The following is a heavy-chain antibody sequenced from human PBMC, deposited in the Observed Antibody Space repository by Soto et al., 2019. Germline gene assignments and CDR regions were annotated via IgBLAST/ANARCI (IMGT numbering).Heavy chain of an antibody. D-gene: IGHD2-2*01. CDR1: GGSISGGPYY. CDR2: IYYTGST. J-gene: IGHJ6*03. CDR3: ARVSGIVVVPTAKDPHYYYMDV. V-gene: IGHV4-31*03. Sequence: QVQLQESGPGLVKPSQTLSLTCTVSGGSISGGPYYWTWIRQHPGSGLEWIGYIYYTGSTYYNPSLQRRVIMLVETSNNQVSLKLSSVTAADTAVYFCARVSGIVVVPTAKDPHYYYMDVWGKGTTVTVSS.